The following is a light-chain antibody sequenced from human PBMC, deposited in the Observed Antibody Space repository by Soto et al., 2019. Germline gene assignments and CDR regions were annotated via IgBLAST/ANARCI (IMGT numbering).Light chain of an antibody. V-gene: IGLV2-14*01. CDR2: EVS. CDR1: SSDVGGYKY. J-gene: IGLJ3*02. CDR3: SSYTSTSTWV. Sequence: QSVLTQPASVSGSPGQSITISCTGTSSDVGGYKYVSWYQQHPGKAPKLMIYEVSNRPSGVSNRFSGSKSGNTASLTISGLKAEDEADYYCSSYTSTSTWVFGGGTKLTVL.